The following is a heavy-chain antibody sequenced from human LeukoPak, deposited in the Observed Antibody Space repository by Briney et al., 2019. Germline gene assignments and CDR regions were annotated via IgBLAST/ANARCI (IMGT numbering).Heavy chain of an antibody. D-gene: IGHD3-16*02. J-gene: IGHJ4*02. CDR3: ARVGSYDYVWGSYRLDYFDH. CDR1: GGSISSYY. V-gene: IGHV4-59*01. Sequence: SETLSLTCTVSGGSISSYYWSWIRQPPGKGLEWIGYIYYSGSTNYNPSLKSRVTISVDTSKNQFSLKLSSVTAADTAVYYCARVGSYDYVWGSYRLDYFDHWGQGTLVTVSS. CDR2: IYYSGST.